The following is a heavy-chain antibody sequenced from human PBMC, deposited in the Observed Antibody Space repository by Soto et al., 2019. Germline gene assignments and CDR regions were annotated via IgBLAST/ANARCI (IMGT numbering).Heavy chain of an antibody. CDR3: ARGAGFSYASTWFDI. CDR1: GASVSSGTYY. Sequence: QVQLQESGPGLVKPSETLSLTCTVFGASVSSGTYYWSWIRQAPGKGLEWVGHIYYTGSTNYNPSLNNRGTISLDTSKNHFSLQLTAVTSADAAVYYCARGAGFSYASTWFDIWGQGTLVTVSS. V-gene: IGHV4-61*03. D-gene: IGHD5-18*01. J-gene: IGHJ5*02. CDR2: IYYTGST.